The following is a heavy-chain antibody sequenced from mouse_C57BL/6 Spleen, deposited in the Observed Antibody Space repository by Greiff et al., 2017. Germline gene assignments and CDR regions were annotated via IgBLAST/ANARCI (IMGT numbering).Heavy chain of an antibody. Sequence: EVQVVESGGDLVKPGGSLKLSCAASGFTFSSYGMSWVRQTPDKRLEWVATISSGGSYTYYPASVKGRFPISRDNDKNPLYLQMCCLKSEYTAMYYCARTHYYGSSPRFYSMDYWGQGTSVTVSS. CDR3: ARTHYYGSSPRFYSMDY. D-gene: IGHD1-1*01. CDR1: GFTFSSYG. J-gene: IGHJ4*01. CDR2: ISSGGSYT. V-gene: IGHV5-6*01.